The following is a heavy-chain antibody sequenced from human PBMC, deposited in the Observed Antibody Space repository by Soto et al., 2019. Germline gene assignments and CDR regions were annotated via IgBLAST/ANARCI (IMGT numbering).Heavy chain of an antibody. CDR2: INPNSGGT. V-gene: IGHV1-2*02. CDR3: ARGTLLARITGTNGGIGY. J-gene: IGHJ4*02. CDR1: GYTFTGYY. Sequence: ASVKVSGKASGYTFTGYYMHWVRQAPGQGLEWIGWINPNSGGTNYAQKFQGRVTMIRDTSISTAYMELSRLRSDDAAVYYCARGTLLARITGTNGGIGYWGQGTLVTVSS. D-gene: IGHD1-20*01.